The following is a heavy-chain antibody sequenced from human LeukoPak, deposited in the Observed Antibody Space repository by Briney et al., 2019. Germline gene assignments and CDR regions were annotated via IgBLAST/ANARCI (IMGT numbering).Heavy chain of an antibody. D-gene: IGHD6-6*01. CDR2: ISYDGSNK. CDR1: GFTSSRYW. Sequence: GGSLRLSCAASGFTSSRYWMSWVRQAPGKGLEWVAVISYDGSNKYYADSVKGRFTISRDNSKNTLYLQMNSLRAEDTAVYYCARKVEYSSSSIFDYWGQGTLVTVSS. V-gene: IGHV3-30-3*01. J-gene: IGHJ4*02. CDR3: ARKVEYSSSSIFDY.